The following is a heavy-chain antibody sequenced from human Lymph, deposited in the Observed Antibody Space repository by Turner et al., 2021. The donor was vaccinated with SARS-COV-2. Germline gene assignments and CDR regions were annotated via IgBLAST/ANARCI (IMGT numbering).Heavy chain of an antibody. Sequence: EVQLLESGGGLVQPGGSLRLSWAASGLTFSSDAMSWVRPAPGTGLEGVSGSSGSGGTTHYADSVKGRFTISRDNSKNTLYLQMNSLRAEDTAVYYCAKDRFTLSSGWEDYWGQGTLVTVSS. D-gene: IGHD6-19*01. CDR1: GLTFSSDA. V-gene: IGHV3-23*01. CDR3: AKDRFTLSSGWEDY. J-gene: IGHJ4*02. CDR2: SSGSGGTT.